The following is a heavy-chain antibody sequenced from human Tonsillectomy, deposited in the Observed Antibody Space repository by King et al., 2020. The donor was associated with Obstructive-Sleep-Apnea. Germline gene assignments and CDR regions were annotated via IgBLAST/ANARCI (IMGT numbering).Heavy chain of an antibody. Sequence: QLQESGPGLVKPSETLSLTCTVSGGSISSYYWSWIRQPPGKGLEWIGYIYYMGSTNYNPSLKSRVTISVDTSKNQFSLKLSAVTAPDTAVYYCARHVGFIDGSGSWGLNWFDPWGQGTLVTVSS. CDR3: ARHVGFIDGSGSWGLNWFDP. V-gene: IGHV4-59*08. CDR2: IYYMGST. D-gene: IGHD3-10*01. CDR1: GGSISSYY. J-gene: IGHJ5*02.